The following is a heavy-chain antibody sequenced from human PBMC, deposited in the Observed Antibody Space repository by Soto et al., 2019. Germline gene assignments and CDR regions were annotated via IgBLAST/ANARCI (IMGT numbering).Heavy chain of an antibody. CDR3: ARGSLTIFGVVTYYGMDV. Sequence: ASVKVSCKASGGTFSSYAISWVRQAPGQGLEWMGGIIPIFGTANYAQKFQGRVTITADESTSTAYMELSSLRSEDTAVYYCARGSLTIFGVVTYYGMDVWGQGTTVTVSS. CDR1: GGTFSSYA. J-gene: IGHJ6*02. V-gene: IGHV1-69*13. D-gene: IGHD3-3*01. CDR2: IIPIFGTA.